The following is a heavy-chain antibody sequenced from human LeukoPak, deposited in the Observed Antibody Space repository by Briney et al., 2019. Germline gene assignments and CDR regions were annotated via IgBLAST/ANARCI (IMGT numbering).Heavy chain of an antibody. CDR3: AKDRPLSVAVAGTGNFDY. J-gene: IGHJ4*02. D-gene: IGHD6-19*01. V-gene: IGHV3-23*01. Sequence: PGGSLRLSCAASGLTFSSYAMSWVRQTPGKGLEWVSAISGSGGKTQYADAVKGRFTISRDNSKNTVFLQVNSLRAEDSAVYYCAKDRPLSVAVAGTGNFDYWGQGTLVIVSS. CDR1: GLTFSSYA. CDR2: ISGSGGKT.